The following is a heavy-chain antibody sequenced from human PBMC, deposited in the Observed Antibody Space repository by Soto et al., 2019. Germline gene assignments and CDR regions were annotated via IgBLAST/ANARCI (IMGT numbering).Heavy chain of an antibody. CDR2: ISAYNGNT. CDR3: ASPSSSYYYDSSGYHSHDAFDI. CDR1: GYTFTSYG. J-gene: IGHJ3*02. D-gene: IGHD3-22*01. V-gene: IGHV1-18*01. Sequence: ASVKVSCKASGYTFTSYGISWVRQAPGQGLEWMGWISAYNGNTNYAQKLQGRVTMTTDTSTSTAYMELRSLRSDDTAVYYCASPSSSYYYDSSGYHSHDAFDIWGQGTMVTVSS.